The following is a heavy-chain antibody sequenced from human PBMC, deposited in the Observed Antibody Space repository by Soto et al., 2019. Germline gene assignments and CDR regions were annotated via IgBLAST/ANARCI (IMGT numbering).Heavy chain of an antibody. CDR1: GFSLSTSGVG. CDR3: AHSRCGGDCLQSYSSHYYYGMDV. Sequence: QITLKESGPTLVKPTQTLTLTCTFSGFSLSTSGVGVGWIRQPPGKALEWLALIYWDDDKRYSPSLKSRLTITKDPSQNQVVLTMTNMDPVDTATYYCAHSRCGGDCLQSYSSHYYYGMDVWGQGTTVTVSS. CDR2: IYWDDDK. D-gene: IGHD2-21*02. J-gene: IGHJ6*02. V-gene: IGHV2-5*02.